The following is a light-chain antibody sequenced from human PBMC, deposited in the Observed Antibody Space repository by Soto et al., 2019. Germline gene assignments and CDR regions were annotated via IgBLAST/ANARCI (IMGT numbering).Light chain of an antibody. Sequence: EIVLTQSPGTLSLSPGDRATLSCRASQSLGSNYLAWYQQYPGQAPRLLIFGASSRATGIPDRFSGSGSGTEFTLTISSLQPEDFAIYYCQQYTQWPITFGQGTRLEIK. J-gene: IGKJ5*01. CDR3: QQYTQWPIT. V-gene: IGKV3-20*01. CDR1: QSLGSNY. CDR2: GAS.